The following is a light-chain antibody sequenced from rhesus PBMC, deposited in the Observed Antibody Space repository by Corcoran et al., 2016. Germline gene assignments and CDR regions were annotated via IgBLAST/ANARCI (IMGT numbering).Light chain of an antibody. V-gene: IGKV1-74*01. J-gene: IGKJ4*01. CDR1: ENVNNY. CDR2: KAS. CDR3: QHCYGTPLT. Sequence: DIQMTQSPSSLSASVGDRVTITCRASENVNNYLNWYQQKPGKAPKLLIYKASTLQSGVPSRFSGSGSGTDYTFTINSLQPEDDATYYCQHCYGTPLTFGGGTKVEIK.